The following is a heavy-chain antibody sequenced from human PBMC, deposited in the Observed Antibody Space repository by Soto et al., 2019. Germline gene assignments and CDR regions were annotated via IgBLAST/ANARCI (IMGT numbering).Heavy chain of an antibody. CDR3: ARNRVREGRHYGLDV. CDR1: GGSISPYY. V-gene: IGHV4-59*01. J-gene: IGHJ6*02. Sequence: SEILSLTCTVSGGSISPYYWSWIRQPLGKGLEWIGYIYYSGSTTYNPSLKSRVNISVDTSQNQFSLILRSATAADTAVYYCARNRVREGRHYGLDVWGQGTTVTVSS. CDR2: IYYSGST.